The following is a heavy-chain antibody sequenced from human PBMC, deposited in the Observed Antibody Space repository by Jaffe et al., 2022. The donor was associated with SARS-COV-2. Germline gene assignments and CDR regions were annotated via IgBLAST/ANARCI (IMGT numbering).Heavy chain of an antibody. Sequence: QVQLVQSGAEVKKPGASVKVSCKASGYTFTSYGISWVRQAPGQGLEWMGWISAYNGNTNYAQKLQGRVTMTTDTSTSTAYMELRSLRSDDTAVYYCAGQRGYYGSGIRREFDPWGQGTLVTVSS. D-gene: IGHD3-10*01. CDR3: AGQRGYYGSGIRREFDP. V-gene: IGHV1-18*01. J-gene: IGHJ5*02. CDR2: ISAYNGNT. CDR1: GYTFTSYG.